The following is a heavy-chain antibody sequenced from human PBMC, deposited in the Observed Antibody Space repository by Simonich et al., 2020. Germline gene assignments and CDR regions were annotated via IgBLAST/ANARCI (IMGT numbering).Heavy chain of an antibody. CDR2: SNSDGSST. CDR3: ARDYSNYDAFDI. J-gene: IGHJ3*02. Sequence: EVQLVESGGGLVQPGGSLRLSCAASGFTFSSYWMHWVRQAPGKGLVWASRSNSDGSSTSYADSVKGRFTISRDNAKNTLFLQMNSLRAEDTAVYYCARDYSNYDAFDIWGQGTMVTVSS. V-gene: IGHV3-74*01. D-gene: IGHD4-4*01. CDR1: GFTFSSYW.